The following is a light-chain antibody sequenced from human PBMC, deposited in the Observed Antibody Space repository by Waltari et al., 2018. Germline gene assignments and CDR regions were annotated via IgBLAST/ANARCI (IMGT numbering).Light chain of an antibody. J-gene: IGKJ2*01. CDR1: QSVNSNY. CDR2: GAS. Sequence: EIVLTQSPGTLSLSPGERATLSCRASQSVNSNYLAWYQQKPGQAPRLLIYGASSRATGIPDRFSGSGSGTDFIFTISRLEPEDFVVYYCQQYGSSPPYTFGQGTKLEIK. V-gene: IGKV3-20*01. CDR3: QQYGSSPPYT.